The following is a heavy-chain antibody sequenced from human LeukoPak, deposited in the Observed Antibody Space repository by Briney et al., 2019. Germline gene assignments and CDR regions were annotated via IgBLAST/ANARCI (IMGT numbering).Heavy chain of an antibody. Sequence: PSETLSLTCTVSGVSISSSYYYWGWIRQPPGKGLGWIGSIYYSGSTYYNPSLKSRVTISVDTSKNQFSLKLRSVTAEDTAVYYCSRGSPGVYWGQGTLVTVSS. V-gene: IGHV4-39*03. CDR3: SRGSPGVY. D-gene: IGHD2-2*01. CDR2: IYYSGST. CDR1: GVSISSSYYY. J-gene: IGHJ4*02.